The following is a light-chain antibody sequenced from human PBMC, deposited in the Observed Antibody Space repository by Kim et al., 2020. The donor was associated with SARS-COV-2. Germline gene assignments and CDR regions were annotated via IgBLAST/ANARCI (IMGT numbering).Light chain of an antibody. CDR2: EDN. V-gene: IGLV6-57*02. CDR3: QSYDSSNLWV. Sequence: KVTTSSTGGSGTIASNYVQWYQQRPGSAPPTVIYEDNQSPSGVPDRFSGSIDSSSNSASLTISGLKTEDEADYYWQSYDSSNLWVFGGGTQLTVL. J-gene: IGLJ3*02. CDR1: SGTIASNY.